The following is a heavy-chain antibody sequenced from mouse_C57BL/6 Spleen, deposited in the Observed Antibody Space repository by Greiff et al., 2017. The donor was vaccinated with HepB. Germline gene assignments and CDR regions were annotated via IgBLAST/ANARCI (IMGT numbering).Heavy chain of an antibody. CDR1: GFTFSDYG. J-gene: IGHJ2*01. CDR2: ISNLAYSI. D-gene: IGHD2-3*01. V-gene: IGHV5-15*01. CDR3: ARLVDGTFDY. Sequence: DVMLVESGGGLVQPGGSLKLSCAASGFTFSDYGMAWVRQAPRKGPEWVAFISNLAYSIYYADTVTGRFTISRENAKNTLYLEMSSLRSEDTAMYYCARLVDGTFDYWGQGTTLTVSS.